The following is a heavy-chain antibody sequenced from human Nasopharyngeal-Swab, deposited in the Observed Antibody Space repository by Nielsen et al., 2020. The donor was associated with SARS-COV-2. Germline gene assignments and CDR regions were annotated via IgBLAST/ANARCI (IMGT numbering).Heavy chain of an antibody. CDR2: ISSSGNTM. D-gene: IGHD1-26*01. J-gene: IGHJ4*02. CDR3: ARGPGGSYFDS. CDR1: GFTFSGSE. V-gene: IGHV3-48*03. Sequence: GESLKISCAASGFTFSGSEMTWVRQAPGKGLEWVSYISSSGNTMYYADSVTGRFTISRVNAKNSLYLQMNSLRAEDTAVYYCARGPGGSYFDSWGQGTLVTVSS.